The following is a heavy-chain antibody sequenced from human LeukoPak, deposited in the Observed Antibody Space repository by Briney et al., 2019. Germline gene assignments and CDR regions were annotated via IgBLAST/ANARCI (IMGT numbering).Heavy chain of an antibody. CDR2: ISYDGSNK. J-gene: IGHJ4*02. Sequence: GGSLRLSCAASGFTFSSYAMHWVRQAPGKGLEWVAVISYDGSNKYYADSVKGRFTISRDNSKNTLYPQMNSLRAEDTAVYYCARDWSHYYDSSGYFDYWGQGTLVTVSS. D-gene: IGHD3-22*01. CDR1: GFTFSSYA. CDR3: ARDWSHYYDSSGYFDY. V-gene: IGHV3-30-3*01.